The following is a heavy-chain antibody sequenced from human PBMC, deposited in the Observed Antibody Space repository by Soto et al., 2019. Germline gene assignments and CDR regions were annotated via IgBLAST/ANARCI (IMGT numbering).Heavy chain of an antibody. D-gene: IGHD3-3*01. Sequence: GASVKVSCKASGYTFTRYGISWVRQAPGQGLEWMGWISAYNGNTNYAQKFQGRVTMTTDTPTSTAYMELRSLRSDDTAVYYCARQDEFWSGYWRAWGQGTLVTVSS. V-gene: IGHV1-18*01. CDR2: ISAYNGNT. J-gene: IGHJ5*02. CDR3: ARQDEFWSGYWRA. CDR1: GYTFTRYG.